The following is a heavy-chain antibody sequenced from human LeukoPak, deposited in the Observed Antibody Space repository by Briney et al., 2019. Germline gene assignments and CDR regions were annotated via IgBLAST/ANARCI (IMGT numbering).Heavy chain of an antibody. CDR1: GFTFSSYE. CDR2: ISSSGSTL. D-gene: IGHD3-22*01. V-gene: IGHV3-48*03. J-gene: IGHJ4*02. Sequence: PWGSLRLSCAASGFTFSSYEMNWVRQAPGKGLEWASYISSSGSTLYYADSVKGRFTISRDNAKNSLYLQMNSLRAEDTAVYYCARNLPTYYYDSSGYFDYWGQGTLVTVSS. CDR3: ARNLPTYYYDSSGYFDY.